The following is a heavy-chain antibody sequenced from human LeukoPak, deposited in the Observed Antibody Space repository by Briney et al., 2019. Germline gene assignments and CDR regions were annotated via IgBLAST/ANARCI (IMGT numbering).Heavy chain of an antibody. V-gene: IGHV1-18*01. J-gene: IGHJ5*02. Sequence: ASVKVSCKASGYTFTSYGISWVRQAPGQGLEWMGWTSAYNGNTNYAQKLQGRVTMTTDTSPSTAYMELRSLRSDDTAVYYCARAGPIVLMVYAIYWFDPWGQGTLVTVSS. CDR2: TSAYNGNT. CDR3: ARAGPIVLMVYAIYWFDP. CDR1: GYTFTSYG. D-gene: IGHD2-8*01.